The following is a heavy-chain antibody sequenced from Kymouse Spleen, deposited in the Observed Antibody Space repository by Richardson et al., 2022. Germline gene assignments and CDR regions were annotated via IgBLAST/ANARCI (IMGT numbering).Heavy chain of an antibody. D-gene: IGHD6-6*01. Sequence: QLQLQESGPGLVKPSETLSLTCTVSGGSISSSSYYWGWIRQPPGKGLEWIGSIYYSGSTYYNPSLKSRVTISVDTSKNQFSLKLSSVTAADTAVYYCARQGYSSSSSWFDPWGQGTLVTVSS. CDR2: IYYSGST. V-gene: IGHV4-39*01. CDR3: ARQGYSSSSSWFDP. J-gene: IGHJ5*02. CDR1: GGSISSSSYY.